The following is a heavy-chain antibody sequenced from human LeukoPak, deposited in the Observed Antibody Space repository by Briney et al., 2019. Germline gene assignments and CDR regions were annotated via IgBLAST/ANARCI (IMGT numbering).Heavy chain of an antibody. J-gene: IGHJ4*02. V-gene: IGHV4-61*05. CDR1: GGSISSSSYY. Sequence: KASETLSLTCTVSGGSISSSSYYWGWIRQPPGKGLEWIGYIYSSGSTNYNPSLKSRVTISVDTSKNQFSLKLSSVTAADTAVYYCARGEYYYGSGSWGQGTLVTVSS. CDR2: IYSSGST. D-gene: IGHD3-10*01. CDR3: ARGEYYYGSGS.